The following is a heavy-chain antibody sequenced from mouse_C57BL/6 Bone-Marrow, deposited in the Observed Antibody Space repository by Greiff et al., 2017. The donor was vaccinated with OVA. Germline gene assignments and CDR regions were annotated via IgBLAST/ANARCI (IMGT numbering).Heavy chain of an antibody. V-gene: IGHV1-69*01. CDR1: GYTFTSYW. Sequence: QVQLQQPGAELVMPGASVKLSCKASGYTFTSYWMPWVKQRPGQGLEWIGEIDPSDSYTNYNQKFKGNSTLTVDKSSSTAYMQLSSLTSEDSAVYYCAREGFYDGSFAYWGQGTLVTVSA. CDR2: IDPSDSYT. J-gene: IGHJ3*01. D-gene: IGHD2-3*01. CDR3: AREGFYDGSFAY.